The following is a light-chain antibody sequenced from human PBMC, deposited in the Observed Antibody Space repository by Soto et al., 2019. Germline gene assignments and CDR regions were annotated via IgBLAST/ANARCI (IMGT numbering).Light chain of an antibody. CDR2: GAS. CDR1: QSVRSN. V-gene: IGKV3-15*01. Sequence: VLTQCPSPLSGSPGERATLSCGASQSVRSNLAGSQQKPGQATRRLIYGASTRATGIPARFIVSGSGTEFTINISSRKYEEFAVYYCQQYKNWKLTFGGGTKVDIK. J-gene: IGKJ4*01. CDR3: QQYKNWKLT.